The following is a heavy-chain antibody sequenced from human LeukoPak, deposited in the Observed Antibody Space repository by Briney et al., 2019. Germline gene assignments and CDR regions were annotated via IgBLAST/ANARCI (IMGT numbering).Heavy chain of an antibody. CDR1: GFTFSDYY. CDR3: ARDYYDSSGYYIVSR. CDR2: ISSSGSTI. D-gene: IGHD3-22*01. J-gene: IGHJ4*02. Sequence: GGSLRLSCAASGFTFSDYYMSWIRQAPGKGLEWVSYISSSGSTIYYADSVKGRFTISRDNAKNSLYLQMNGLRAEDTAVYYCARDYYDSSGYYIVSRWGQGTLVTVSS. V-gene: IGHV3-11*04.